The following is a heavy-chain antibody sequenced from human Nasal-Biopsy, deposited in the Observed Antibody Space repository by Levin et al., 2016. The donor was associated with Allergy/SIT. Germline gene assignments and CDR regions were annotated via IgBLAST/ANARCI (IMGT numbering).Heavy chain of an antibody. J-gene: IGHJ6*02. CDR3: AKDVSYGDGGVRYFYGMDV. V-gene: IGHV3-30*18. Sequence: GGPLRLSCAASGFTFGNHGMHWVRQAPGKGLEWVAVISYRGDSTHYSASVTGRFTITRDNSKNTLFLQMNSLRSEDAAVYFCAKDVSYGDGGVRYFYGMDVWGQGTTVTVSS. CDR2: ISYRGDST. CDR1: GFTFGNHG. D-gene: IGHD5-18*01.